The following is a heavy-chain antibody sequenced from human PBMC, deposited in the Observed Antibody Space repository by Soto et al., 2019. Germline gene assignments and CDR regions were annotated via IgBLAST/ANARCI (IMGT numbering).Heavy chain of an antibody. V-gene: IGHV1-18*01. D-gene: IGHD6-13*01. CDR3: AKPPPYSSSWYPFDY. CDR2: ISAYNGNT. CDR1: GYTFTSSG. J-gene: IGHJ4*02. Sequence: QVQLVQSGAEVKKPGASVKVSCKASGYTFTSSGISWVREAPGQGLEWMGWISAYNGNTNYARKLQAKVTMTRDTTTRTAYMEKRSLRPDDTAVYYCAKPPPYSSSWYPFDYWGQGTLVTVSS.